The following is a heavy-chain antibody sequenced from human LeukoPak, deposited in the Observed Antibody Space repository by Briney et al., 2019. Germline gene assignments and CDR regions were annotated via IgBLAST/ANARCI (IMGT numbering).Heavy chain of an antibody. D-gene: IGHD6-13*01. CDR3: AKDRLAAAGTWIDY. CDR2: ITSSATYI. Sequence: GGSLRLSCAASGFTFSSYSMNWVRQAPGKAMEWVSSITSSATYIFYADSVKGRFTISRDNAKNSLYLQMDSLGPEDTAVYYCAKDRLAAAGTWIDYWGQGTLVTVSP. J-gene: IGHJ4*02. V-gene: IGHV3-21*01. CDR1: GFTFSSYS.